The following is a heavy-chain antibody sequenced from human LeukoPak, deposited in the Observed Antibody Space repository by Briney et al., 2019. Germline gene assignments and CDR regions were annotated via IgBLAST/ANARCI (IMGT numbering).Heavy chain of an antibody. V-gene: IGHV4-39*07. CDR2: IYYSGST. CDR1: GGSISSSSYY. D-gene: IGHD5-18*01. J-gene: IGHJ4*02. Sequence: PSETLSLTCTVSGGSISSSSYYWGWIRQPPGKGLEWIGSIYYSGSTYYNPSLKSRGTISVDTSNNQFSLKLSSVTAAYTAVYYCASWVDTAKFDYWGQGTLVTVSS. CDR3: ASWVDTAKFDY.